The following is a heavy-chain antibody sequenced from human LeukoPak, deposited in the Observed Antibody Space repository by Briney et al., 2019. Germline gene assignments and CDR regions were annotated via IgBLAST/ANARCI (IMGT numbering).Heavy chain of an antibody. J-gene: IGHJ4*02. CDR1: GGSLSSGSYY. CDR2: IYTSGST. Sequence: SQTLSLTCTVSGGSLSSGSYYWSWIRQPAGKGLEWIGRIYTSGSTNYNPSLKSRVTISVDTSKNQFSLKLSSVTAADTAVYYCASGRDWGQGTLVTVSS. V-gene: IGHV4-61*02. CDR3: ASGRD. D-gene: IGHD1-26*01.